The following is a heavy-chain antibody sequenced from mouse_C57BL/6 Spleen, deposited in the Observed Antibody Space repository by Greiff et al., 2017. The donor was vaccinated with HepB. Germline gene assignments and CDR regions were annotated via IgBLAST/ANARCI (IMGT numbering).Heavy chain of an antibody. CDR3: ASPHYYGSWYYFDY. J-gene: IGHJ2*01. CDR1: GFTFSSYT. V-gene: IGHV5-9*01. D-gene: IGHD1-1*01. CDR2: ISSGGGNT. Sequence: EVKVEESGGGLVKPGGSLKLSCAASGFTFSSYTMSWVRQTPEKRLEWVATISSGGGNTYYPDSVKGRFTISRDNAKNTLYLQMSSLRSEDTALDYCASPHYYGSWYYFDYWGQGTTLTVSS.